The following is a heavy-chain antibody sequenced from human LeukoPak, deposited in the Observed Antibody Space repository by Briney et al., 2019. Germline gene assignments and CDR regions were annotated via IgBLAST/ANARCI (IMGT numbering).Heavy chain of an antibody. Sequence: PGESMTLSCAASGFTFSRFWMSWVRQAPGKGLEWVSSISSSRTYIYYADPVKGRFTISRDNAKNSMYLQMNSLIAEDTALYYCARGGISASSDYWGQGTLVTVSS. CDR2: ISSSRTYI. J-gene: IGHJ4*02. CDR3: ARGGISASSDY. D-gene: IGHD2/OR15-2a*01. CDR1: GFTFSRFW. V-gene: IGHV3-21*01.